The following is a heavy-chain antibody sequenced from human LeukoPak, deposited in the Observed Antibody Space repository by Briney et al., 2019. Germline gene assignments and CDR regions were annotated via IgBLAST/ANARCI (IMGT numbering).Heavy chain of an antibody. J-gene: IGHJ6*02. CDR1: GYSFTSYW. V-gene: IGHV5-51*01. D-gene: IGHD6-13*01. CDR3: ARTPYSSSWGRYYYYGMDV. Sequence: GESLKISCKGSGYSFTSYWIGWVRQMPGKGLEWMGIIYPGDSDTRYSPSFQGQVTISADKSISTAYLQWSSLKASDTAMYYCARTPYSSSWGRYYYYGMDVWGQGTTVTVSS. CDR2: IYPGDSDT.